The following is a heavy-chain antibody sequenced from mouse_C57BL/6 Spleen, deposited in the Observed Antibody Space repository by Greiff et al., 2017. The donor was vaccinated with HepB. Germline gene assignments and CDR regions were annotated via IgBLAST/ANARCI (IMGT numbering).Heavy chain of an antibody. CDR3: ARGYSGY. CDR1: GYTFTSYG. Sequence: VQLQQSGAELARPGASVKLSCKASGYTFTSYGISWVKQRPGQGLEWIGDIYPGSGSTNYNEKFKSKATLTVDTSSSTAYMQLSSLTSEDSAVYYCARGYSGYWGQGTTLTVSS. V-gene: IGHV1-55*01. CDR2: IYPGSGST. J-gene: IGHJ2*01. D-gene: IGHD2-12*01.